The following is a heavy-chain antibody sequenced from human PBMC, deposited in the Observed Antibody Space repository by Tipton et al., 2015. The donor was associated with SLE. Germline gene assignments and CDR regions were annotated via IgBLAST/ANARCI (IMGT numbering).Heavy chain of an antibody. CDR3: ARALDYGSGSPNAFDF. CDR2: IYISGST. V-gene: IGHV4-4*08. D-gene: IGHD3-10*01. J-gene: IGHJ3*01. Sequence: TLSLTCTVSGGSISSHYWTWIRQPPGKGLEWIGNIYISGSTNYNLSLKSRLTISMDTSKNQFSLMVNSVTAADTAVYYCARALDYGSGSPNAFDFWGQGTLVTVSS. CDR1: GGSISSHY.